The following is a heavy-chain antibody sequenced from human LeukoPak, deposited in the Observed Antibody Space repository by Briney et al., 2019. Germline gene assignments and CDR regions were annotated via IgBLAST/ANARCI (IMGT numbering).Heavy chain of an antibody. J-gene: IGHJ4*02. V-gene: IGHV1-18*01. D-gene: IGHD3-22*01. CDR3: ARDSPYDSSSYGVDY. CDR2: ISAYNGNT. CDR1: GYTFTSYG. Sequence: ASVKVSCKASGYTFTSYGISWVRQAPGQGLEWMGWISAYNGNTNYAQKLQGRVTMTTDTSTSTAYMELRSLRSDDTAVYYCARDSPYDSSSYGVDYWGQGTLVTVSS.